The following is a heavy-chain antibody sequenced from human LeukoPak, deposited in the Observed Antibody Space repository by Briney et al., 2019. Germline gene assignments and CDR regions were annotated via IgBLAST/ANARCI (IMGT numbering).Heavy chain of an antibody. CDR1: GGSISSGGYY. D-gene: IGHD6-13*01. CDR3: ARDPAVAGENYFDY. V-gene: IGHV4-31*03. CDR2: IYYSGST. Sequence: PSETLSLTCTVSGGSISSGGYYWSWIRQHPGKGLEWIGYIYYSGSTYYNPSLKSRVTISVDTSKNQFSLKLSSVTAADTAVYYCARDPAVAGENYFDYWGQGTLVTVSS. J-gene: IGHJ4*02.